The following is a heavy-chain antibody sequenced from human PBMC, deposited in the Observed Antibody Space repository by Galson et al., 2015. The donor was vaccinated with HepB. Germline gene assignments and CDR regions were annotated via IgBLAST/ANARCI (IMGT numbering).Heavy chain of an antibody. D-gene: IGHD6-13*01. CDR1: GFTFSSYA. CDR2: ISGSGGST. J-gene: IGHJ4*02. CDR3: ARVLGRLSGGGSNWYLDY. Sequence: SLRLSCAASGFTFSSYAMSWVRQAPGKGLEWVSAISGSGGSTYYADSVKGRFTISRDNSKNTLYLQMNSLRAEDTAVYYCARVLGRLSGGGSNWYLDYWGQGTLVTVSS. V-gene: IGHV3-23*01.